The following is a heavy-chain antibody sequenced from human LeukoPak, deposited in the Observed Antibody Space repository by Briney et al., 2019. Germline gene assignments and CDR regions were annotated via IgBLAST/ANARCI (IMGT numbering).Heavy chain of an antibody. CDR3: AKERTVRDGYITFFDY. Sequence: GGSLRLSCAASGFTFSSYAMSRVRQAPGKGLEWVSAISGSGGSTYYADSVKGRFTISRDNSKNTLYPQMNSLRAEDTAVYYCAKERTVRDGYITFFDYWGQGTLVTVSS. CDR1: GFTFSSYA. J-gene: IGHJ4*02. D-gene: IGHD5-24*01. CDR2: ISGSGGST. V-gene: IGHV3-23*01.